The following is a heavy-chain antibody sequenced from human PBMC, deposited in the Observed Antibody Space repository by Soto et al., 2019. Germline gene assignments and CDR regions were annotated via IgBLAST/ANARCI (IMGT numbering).Heavy chain of an antibody. D-gene: IGHD3-16*02. CDR1: GFTFSSYG. Sequence: QVQLVESGGGVVQPGRSLRLSCAASGFTFSSYGMHWVRQAPGKGLEWVAVIWYDGRNKYYADSVKGRFTISRDNSKNTLYLQMNSLRAEDTAVYYCARDAGLGELSYQDYWGQGTLVTVAS. CDR3: ARDAGLGELSYQDY. J-gene: IGHJ4*02. V-gene: IGHV3-33*01. CDR2: IWYDGRNK.